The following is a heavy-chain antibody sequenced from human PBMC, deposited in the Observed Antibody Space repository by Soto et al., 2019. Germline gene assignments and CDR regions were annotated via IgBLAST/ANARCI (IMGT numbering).Heavy chain of an antibody. J-gene: IGHJ4*02. CDR3: AKYILWFGEWEDYFDY. Sequence: TGGSLRLSCAASGFTFSSYAMSWVRQAPGKGLEWVSAISGSGGSTYYADSVKGRFTISRDNSKNTLYLQMNSLRAEDTAVYYCAKYILWFGEWEDYFDYWGQGTLVTVSS. CDR2: ISGSGGST. D-gene: IGHD3-10*01. CDR1: GFTFSSYA. V-gene: IGHV3-23*01.